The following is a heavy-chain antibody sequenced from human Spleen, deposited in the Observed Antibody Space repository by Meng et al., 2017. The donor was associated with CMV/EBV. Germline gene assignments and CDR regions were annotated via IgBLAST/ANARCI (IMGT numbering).Heavy chain of an antibody. J-gene: IGHJ4*02. V-gene: IGHV3-72*01. D-gene: IGHD3-22*01. CDR2: TRNKAKSYTT. CDR3: ARGGDSVHYYDNTGPFYY. CDR1: GFTFSDHY. Sequence: GESLKISCAASGFTFSDHYMDWVRQAPGKGLEWVGRTRNKAKSYTTDYAASVKGRFTISRDDSKNSLYLQMNSLKTEDTAVYYCARGGDSVHYYDNTGPFYYWGQGTLVTVSS.